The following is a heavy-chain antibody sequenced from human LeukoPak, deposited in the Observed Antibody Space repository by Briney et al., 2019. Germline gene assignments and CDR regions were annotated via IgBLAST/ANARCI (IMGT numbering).Heavy chain of an antibody. V-gene: IGHV1-18*01. D-gene: IGHD3-3*01. J-gene: IGHJ4*02. Sequence: GASVKVSCKASGYTFTSYGISWVRQAPGQGLEWMGWISAYNGNTNYAQKLQGRVTMTTDTSTSTAYMELRSLRSDDTAVYYRARDLSRGSTYYDFWSGYYEYYFDYWGQGTLVTVSS. CDR1: GYTFTSYG. CDR3: ARDLSRGSTYYDFWSGYYEYYFDY. CDR2: ISAYNGNT.